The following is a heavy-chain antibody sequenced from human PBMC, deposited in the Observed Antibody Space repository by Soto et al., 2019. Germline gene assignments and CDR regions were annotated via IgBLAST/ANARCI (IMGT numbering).Heavy chain of an antibody. V-gene: IGHV1-69*08. CDR3: AREADGYNYSDY. J-gene: IGHJ4*02. D-gene: IGHD5-12*01. Sequence: QVQLVQSGAEVKKPGSSVKVSCTASGGTFSSYTISWVRQAPGQGLEWMGRIIPILDMVNYAQNFQDRVTFPADKSTRTVYMGLGSLRSEDTGVYYSAREADGYNYSDYWGQGTLITVSS. CDR2: IIPILDMV. CDR1: GGTFSSYT.